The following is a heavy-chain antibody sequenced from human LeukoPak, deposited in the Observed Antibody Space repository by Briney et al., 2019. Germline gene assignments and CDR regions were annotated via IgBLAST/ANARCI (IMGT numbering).Heavy chain of an antibody. CDR3: ARLGYCSSNSCYGVDY. CDR1: GYTFTNFI. CDR2: ISAYNDNT. D-gene: IGHD2-2*01. J-gene: IGHJ4*02. V-gene: IGHV1-18*01. Sequence: ASVKVSCKASGYTFTNFIINWVRQAPRQGLEWMGWISAYNDNTSYAQMFQDRVTMSTDTSTSTAYMELRSLRFDDTAVYYCARLGYCSSNSCYGVDYWGQGTLVTVSS.